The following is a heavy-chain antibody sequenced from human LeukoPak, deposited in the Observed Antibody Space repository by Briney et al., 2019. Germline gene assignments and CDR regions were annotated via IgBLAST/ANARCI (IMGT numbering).Heavy chain of an antibody. Sequence: GGSLRLSCTASGFNFGIYGMHWVRQAPGRGLEWVAVTSYNGRESYYVDSVKGRFTISRDNSKNTLYLQMNSVTTDDTAVYYCAKATSPYDYVWGTSDWGQGTLVTVSS. CDR2: TSYNGRES. J-gene: IGHJ4*02. CDR1: GFNFGIYG. D-gene: IGHD3-16*01. V-gene: IGHV3-30*18. CDR3: AKATSPYDYVWGTSD.